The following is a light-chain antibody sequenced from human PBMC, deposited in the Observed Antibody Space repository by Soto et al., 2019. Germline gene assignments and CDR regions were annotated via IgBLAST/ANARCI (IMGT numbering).Light chain of an antibody. V-gene: IGLV2-8*01. CDR1: SSDIGAYNY. CDR2: EVS. CDR3: SPYAGSNDRCV. Sequence: QSALTQPPSASGSPGQSVTISCTGTSSDIGAYNYVSWYQQHPGKAPKLMIHEVSKRPSGVPDRFSGSQSGNTASLTVSGLQAEDEADYYCSPYAGSNDRCVFGRGTTLTVL. J-gene: IGLJ3*02.